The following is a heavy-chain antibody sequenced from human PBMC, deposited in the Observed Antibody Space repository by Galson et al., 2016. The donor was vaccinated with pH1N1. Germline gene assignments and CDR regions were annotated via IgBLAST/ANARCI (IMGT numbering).Heavy chain of an antibody. CDR3: ARDLGYAYGFYYYYYMDV. CDR1: GFSLSSYS. V-gene: IGHV3-21*05. J-gene: IGHJ6*03. CDR2: ISRSVTNI. D-gene: IGHD5-18*01. Sequence: SLRLSCAASGFSLSSYSMNWVRQAPGKGLEWVSYISRSVTNIYYAGSVKGRFTISRDTAKNSLYLQMDSLRLDDTAVYFCARDLGYAYGFYYYYYMDVWGKGTTVTVS.